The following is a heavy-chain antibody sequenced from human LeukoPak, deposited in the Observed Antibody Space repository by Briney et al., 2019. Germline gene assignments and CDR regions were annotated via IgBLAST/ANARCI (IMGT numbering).Heavy chain of an antibody. J-gene: IGHJ3*02. CDR2: LSFSSATV. V-gene: IGHV3-48*01. Sequence: GSLRLSCEASGFTFSSYSMNWVRQAPGKGLEWVSYLSFSSATVHYADSVKGRFTISRDNANNSLFLQMNSLRAEDTALYYCARDTHYYGSGSPAFDIWGQGTMVTVSS. D-gene: IGHD3-10*01. CDR3: ARDTHYYGSGSPAFDI. CDR1: GFTFSSYS.